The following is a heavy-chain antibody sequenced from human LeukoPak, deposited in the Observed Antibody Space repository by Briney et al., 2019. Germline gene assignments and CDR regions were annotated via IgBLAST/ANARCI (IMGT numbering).Heavy chain of an antibody. Sequence: GGSLRLSCAGYGFTVSSNYMSWVRQAPGKGLEWVSVIYSGGSTYYADSVKGRFTISRDNSKNTLYLQMNSLRAEDTAVYYCAKNIVVVPAAPDAFDIWGQGTMVTVPS. CDR3: AKNIVVVPAAPDAFDI. D-gene: IGHD2-2*01. CDR2: IYSGGST. V-gene: IGHV3-66*02. CDR1: GFTVSSNY. J-gene: IGHJ3*02.